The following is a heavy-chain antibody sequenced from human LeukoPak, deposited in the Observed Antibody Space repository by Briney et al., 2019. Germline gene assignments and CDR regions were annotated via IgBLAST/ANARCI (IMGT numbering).Heavy chain of an antibody. D-gene: IGHD6-13*01. Sequence: ASVKVSCKVSGYTLTELSMHWVRQAPGKGLEWMGGFDPEDGETIYAQKFQGRVTMTEDTSTDTAYMELSSLRSEDTAVYYCATDPERAAAAGVFDPWGQGTLVTVSS. V-gene: IGHV1-24*01. CDR3: ATDPERAAAAGVFDP. CDR2: FDPEDGET. CDR1: GYTLTELS. J-gene: IGHJ5*02.